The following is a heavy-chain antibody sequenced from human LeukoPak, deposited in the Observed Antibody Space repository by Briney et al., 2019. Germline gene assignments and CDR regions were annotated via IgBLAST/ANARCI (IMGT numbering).Heavy chain of an antibody. Sequence: SETLSLTCTVSGGSISSYYWSWIRQPPGKGLEWIGYIYYSGSTNYNPSLKSRVTISVDTSKNQFSLKLSSVTAADTAVYYCARGVLRFLHFDYWGQGTLVTVPS. J-gene: IGHJ4*02. CDR1: GGSISSYY. D-gene: IGHD3-3*01. CDR2: IYYSGST. V-gene: IGHV4-59*01. CDR3: ARGVLRFLHFDY.